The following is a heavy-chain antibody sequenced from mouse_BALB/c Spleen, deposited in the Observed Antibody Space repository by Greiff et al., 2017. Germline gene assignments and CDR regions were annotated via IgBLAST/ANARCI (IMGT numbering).Heavy chain of an antibody. CDR1: GYTFTDYE. J-gene: IGHJ4*01. D-gene: IGHD4-1*01. V-gene: IGHV1-15*01. CDR3: TRGPNWNAMDD. CDR2: IDPETGGT. Sequence: QVQLKESGAELVRPGASVTLSCKASGYTFTDYEMHWVKQTPVHGLEWIGAIDPETGGTAYHQKFKGKATLTADKSSSTAYMELRSLTSEDSAVYYCTRGPNWNAMDDWGQGTTVTVSS.